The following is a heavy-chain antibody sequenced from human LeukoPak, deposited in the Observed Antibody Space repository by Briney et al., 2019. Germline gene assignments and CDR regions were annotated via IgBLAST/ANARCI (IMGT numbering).Heavy chain of an antibody. CDR1: GFTFSDPY. CDR3: ARTARHLDY. Sequence: GGSLRLSCEASGFTFSDPYMSWIRQAPGKGLECLSYISGSGTDINYVDSVRGRFTISRDNAKNLLYLQMNDLRVEDTAVYYCARTARHLDYWGQGTLVTVSS. D-gene: IGHD5-18*01. J-gene: IGHJ4*02. V-gene: IGHV3-11*04. CDR2: ISGSGTDI.